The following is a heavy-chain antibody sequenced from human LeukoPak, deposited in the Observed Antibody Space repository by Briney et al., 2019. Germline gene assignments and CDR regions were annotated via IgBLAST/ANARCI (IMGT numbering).Heavy chain of an antibody. Sequence: VASVKVSCKASGYTFAGYSLHWVRQAPGQGLEWLGRIYVNDASTHYAQEFQGRVIITRDTSTYTVYMDLSSLRSEDTGVYYCAREFPGGTRGFDYWGQGTLVTVSS. CDR2: IYVNDAST. V-gene: IGHV1-46*01. J-gene: IGHJ4*02. CDR1: GYTFAGYS. D-gene: IGHD1-26*01. CDR3: AREFPGGTRGFDY.